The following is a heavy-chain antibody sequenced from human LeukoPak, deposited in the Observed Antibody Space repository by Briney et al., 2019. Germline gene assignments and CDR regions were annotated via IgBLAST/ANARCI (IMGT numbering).Heavy chain of an antibody. CDR3: ARDHSSQGAFHI. V-gene: IGHV1-46*01. J-gene: IGHJ3*02. Sequence: ASVKVSCKASGYTFTYYYLHWVRQAPGQGLGWMGIINPSSGSTTYAQKFQGRVTMTRDTSTSTVYMDLSSLRSEDTAVYYCARDHSSQGAFHIWGQGTMVTVSS. CDR2: INPSSGST. CDR1: GYTFTYYY. D-gene: IGHD2-2*01.